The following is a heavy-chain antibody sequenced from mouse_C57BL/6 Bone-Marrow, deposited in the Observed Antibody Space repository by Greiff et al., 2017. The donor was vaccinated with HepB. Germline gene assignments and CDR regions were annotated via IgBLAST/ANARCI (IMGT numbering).Heavy chain of an antibody. CDR2: IFPGSGST. CDR1: GYTFTDYY. CDR3: ARSPLYYYGSGGYWYFDV. D-gene: IGHD1-1*01. V-gene: IGHV1-75*01. Sequence: VQLQQSGPELVKPGASVKISCKASGYTFTDYYINWVKQRPGQGLEWIGWIFPGSGSTYYNEKFKGKATLTVDKSSSTSYMLLSSLTSEDSAVYLCARSPLYYYGSGGYWYFDVWGTGTTVTVSS. J-gene: IGHJ1*03.